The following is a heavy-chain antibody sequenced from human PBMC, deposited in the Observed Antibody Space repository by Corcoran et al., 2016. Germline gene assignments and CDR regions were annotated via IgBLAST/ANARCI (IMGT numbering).Heavy chain of an antibody. J-gene: IGHJ4*02. V-gene: IGHV1-18*01. CDR1: GYTFTSYG. CDR3: ARDSSYYDSSGPGDY. Sequence: QVQLVQSGTEVKKPGASVKVSCKASGYTFTSYGISWVRQAPGQGLEWMGWISAYNGNTNYAQELQGRVTMTTDTSTTTAYMELMSLRSDDTAVYYCARDSSYYDSSGPGDYWGQGTLVTVSS. CDR2: ISAYNGNT. D-gene: IGHD3-22*01.